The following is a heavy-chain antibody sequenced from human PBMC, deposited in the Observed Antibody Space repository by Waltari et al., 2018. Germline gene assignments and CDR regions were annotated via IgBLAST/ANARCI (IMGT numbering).Heavy chain of an antibody. V-gene: IGHV4-34*01. CDR1: GGSFSGYT. D-gene: IGHD3-9*01. CDR3: SRGNPGDWFFPYHFDH. Sequence: QVQLQQWGAGLLKPSETLSLTCAVYGGSFSGYTWNWIRQPPGKGLEWIGEIKHNANTKYSPALKSRVIISLDTSKNQLSLKLSSVTAADTAVYYCSRGNPGDWFFPYHFDHWGQGSLVTVSS. J-gene: IGHJ4*02. CDR2: IKHNANT.